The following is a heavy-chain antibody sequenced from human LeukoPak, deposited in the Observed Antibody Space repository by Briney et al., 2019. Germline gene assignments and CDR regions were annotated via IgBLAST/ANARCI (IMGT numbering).Heavy chain of an antibody. V-gene: IGHV4-39*01. CDR2: IYYSGST. Sequence: PSETLSLTCTVSGGSISSSSYYWGWIRQPPGKGLEWIGSIYYSGSTYYNPSLKSRVTISVDTSKNQFSLKLSSVTAADTAVYYCASGSYYGSWVYWGQGTLVTVSS. CDR3: ASGSYYGSWVY. D-gene: IGHD3-10*01. J-gene: IGHJ4*02. CDR1: GGSISSSSYY.